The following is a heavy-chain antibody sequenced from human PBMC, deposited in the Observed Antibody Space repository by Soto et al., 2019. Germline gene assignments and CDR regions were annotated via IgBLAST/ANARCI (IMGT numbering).Heavy chain of an antibody. D-gene: IGHD4-17*01. CDR2: ISSSGNYI. Sequence: GGSLRLSCAASGFTFSTYSMNWVRQAPGKGLEWVSSISSSGNYIYYADSVKGRFTISRDNAKNSLYLQMNNLRAEDTAVYYCARNKDYGDDYWGQGTLVTVSS. V-gene: IGHV3-21*01. J-gene: IGHJ4*02. CDR1: GFTFSTYS. CDR3: ARNKDYGDDY.